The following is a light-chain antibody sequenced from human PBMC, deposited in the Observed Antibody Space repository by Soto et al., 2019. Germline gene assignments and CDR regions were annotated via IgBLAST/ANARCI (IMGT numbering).Light chain of an antibody. Sequence: EIVLTHSPGTLSLSPGDRATLSLRASQSVSSYLAWYQQKPGQAPRLLIYDASSRATGIPERLSGSGSGTDFTLTISRLEPEDFEVYFCQQYGGSPRTFGQGTKVDIK. CDR1: QSVSSY. CDR3: QQYGGSPRT. V-gene: IGKV3-20*01. J-gene: IGKJ1*01. CDR2: DAS.